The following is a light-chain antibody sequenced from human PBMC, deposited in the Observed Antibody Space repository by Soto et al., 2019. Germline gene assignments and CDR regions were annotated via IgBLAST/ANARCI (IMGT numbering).Light chain of an antibody. CDR1: SSDVCGYNY. J-gene: IGLJ2*01. Sequence: QSALTQPASVSGSPGQSITISCTGTSSDVCGYNYVSWYQQHPGKAPKLMIYEVSNRPSGVSNRFSGSKSGNTASLTISGLQAEDEADYYCSSYTSSSTGVFGGGTKVTVL. CDR3: SSYTSSSTGV. V-gene: IGLV2-14*01. CDR2: EVS.